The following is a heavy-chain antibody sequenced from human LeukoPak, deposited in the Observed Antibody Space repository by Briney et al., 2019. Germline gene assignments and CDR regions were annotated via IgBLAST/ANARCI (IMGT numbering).Heavy chain of an antibody. D-gene: IGHD1-14*01. CDR1: GYTFTSHW. CDR2: IYPDDSDT. V-gene: IGHV5-51*01. J-gene: IGHJ6*02. CDR3: ARHDRWDAGTQEGMDV. Sequence: GESLKISCKGSGYTFTSHWIGWVRQIPGKGLEWMGVIYPDDSDTRYSPSFQGQVTIAANESISTTYLQWSSLKASDTAMYYCARHDRWDAGTQEGMDVWGQGTTVTVSS.